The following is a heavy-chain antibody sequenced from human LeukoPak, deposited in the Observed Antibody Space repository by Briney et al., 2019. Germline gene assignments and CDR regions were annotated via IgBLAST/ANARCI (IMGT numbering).Heavy chain of an antibody. CDR1: GGSISSSSYY. CDR3: ARDRRDSSGTDY. D-gene: IGHD3-22*01. Sequence: SETLSLTCTVSGGSISSSSYYWGWIRQPPGKGLEWIGSIYYSGSTYYNPSLKSRVTISVDTSKNQFSLKLSSVTAADTAVYYCARDRRDSSGTDYWGQGTLVTVSS. CDR2: IYYSGST. V-gene: IGHV4-39*07. J-gene: IGHJ4*02.